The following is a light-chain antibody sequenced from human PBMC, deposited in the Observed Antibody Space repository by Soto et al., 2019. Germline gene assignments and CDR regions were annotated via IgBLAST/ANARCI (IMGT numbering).Light chain of an antibody. V-gene: IGKV3-20*01. CDR1: QSVSSSY. Sequence: EIVLTQSPGTLSVSPGERATLSCRASQSVSSSYLAWYQQKPGQAPRLLIYGASSRATGIPDRFSVSGSVTDFTLTISRLEPEDFAVYYCQQYGSSPLTFGGGTKVEIK. J-gene: IGKJ4*01. CDR2: GAS. CDR3: QQYGSSPLT.